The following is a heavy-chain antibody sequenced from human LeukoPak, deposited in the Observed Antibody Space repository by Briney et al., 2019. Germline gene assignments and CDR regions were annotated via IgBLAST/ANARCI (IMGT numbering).Heavy chain of an antibody. D-gene: IGHD2-15*01. CDR1: GGSISSSSYY. CDR2: IYYSGST. V-gene: IGHV4-39*01. Sequence: SETLSLTCTISGGSISSSSYYWGWIRQPPGKGLEWIGSIYYSGSTYYKSSLKSRVTISVDTSKNQFSLKLSSVTAADTAVYYCARRGIGYCSGGSCYSSSFDYWGQGTLVTVSS. J-gene: IGHJ4*02. CDR3: ARRGIGYCSGGSCYSSSFDY.